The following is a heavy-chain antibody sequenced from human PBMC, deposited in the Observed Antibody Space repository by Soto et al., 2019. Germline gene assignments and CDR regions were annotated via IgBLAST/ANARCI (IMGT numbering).Heavy chain of an antibody. CDR1: GYTFTSYA. CDR3: ARDDQIVVVPAAIGFGWFDP. V-gene: IGHV1-3*01. J-gene: IGHJ5*02. D-gene: IGHD2-2*01. Sequence: ASVKVSCKASGYTFTSYAMHWVRQAPGQRLEWMGWINAGNGNTKYSRKFQGRVTITRDTSASTAYMELSSLRSEDTAVYYCARDDQIVVVPAAIGFGWFDPWGQGTLVTVSS. CDR2: INAGNGNT.